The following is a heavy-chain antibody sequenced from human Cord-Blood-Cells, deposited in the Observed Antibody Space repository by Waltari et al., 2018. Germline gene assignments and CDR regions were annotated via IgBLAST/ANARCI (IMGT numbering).Heavy chain of an antibody. D-gene: IGHD2-21*02. Sequence: QVQLVHSGAEVKKPGSSVKVSCKASGGTFSSYIISWVRQAPGQGLEWMGRIIPIRGIANYAQKFQGRGTITADKSTSTAYMELSSLRSEGTAVYYCARGGNFNEGGFDYWGQGTLVTVSS. CDR3: ARGGNFNEGGFDY. V-gene: IGHV1-69*02. CDR2: IIPIRGIA. CDR1: GGTFSSYI. J-gene: IGHJ4*02.